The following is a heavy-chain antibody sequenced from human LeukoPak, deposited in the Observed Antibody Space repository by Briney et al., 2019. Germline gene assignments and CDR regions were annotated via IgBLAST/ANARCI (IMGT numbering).Heavy chain of an antibody. J-gene: IGHJ4*02. V-gene: IGHV4-61*01. CDR3: ARLPLRTMVRGVISDY. CDR2: IYYSGST. D-gene: IGHD3-10*01. Sequence: SETLSLTCTVSGGTVSSGSYYWSWIRQPPGRGLEWIGSIYYSGSTNYNPSLKSRVTISVDTSKNQFSLKLSSVTAADTAVYYCARLPLRTMVRGVISDYWGQGTLVTVSS. CDR1: GGTVSSGSYY.